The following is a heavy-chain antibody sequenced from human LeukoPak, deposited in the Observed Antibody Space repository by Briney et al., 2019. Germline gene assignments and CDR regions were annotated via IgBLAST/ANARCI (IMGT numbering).Heavy chain of an antibody. J-gene: IGHJ4*02. CDR3: ARAVSGRFDY. V-gene: IGHV4-59*08. CDR1: GGSMSPYH. CDR2: IYYSGST. Sequence: SETLSLTCTVSGGSMSPYHLGWIRQPPGKGLEWTSFIYYSGSTNCNPSLKSRVAISVDTSKNQFSLKLSSVTAADTAIYYCARAVSGRFDYWGQGTLVTVSS. D-gene: IGHD6-19*01.